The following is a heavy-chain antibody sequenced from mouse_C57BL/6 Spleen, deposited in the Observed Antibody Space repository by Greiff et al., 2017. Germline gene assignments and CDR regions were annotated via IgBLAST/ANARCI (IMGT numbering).Heavy chain of an antibody. CDR1: GYTFTSYW. V-gene: IGHV1-72*01. J-gene: IGHJ3*01. CDR3: AREDYDRGNFAY. D-gene: IGHD2-4*01. CDR2: IDPNSGGT. Sequence: QVQLKQPGAELVKPGASVKLSCKASGYTFTSYWMHWVKQRPGRGLEWIGRIDPNSGGTKYNEKFKSKATLTVDKPSSTAYMQLSSLTSEDSAVYYCAREDYDRGNFAYWGQGTLVTVSA.